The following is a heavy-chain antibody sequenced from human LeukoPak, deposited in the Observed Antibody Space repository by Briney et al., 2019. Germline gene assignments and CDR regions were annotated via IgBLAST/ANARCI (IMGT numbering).Heavy chain of an antibody. D-gene: IGHD6-19*01. J-gene: IGHJ6*03. CDR3: ARHGSGSGWFYYYYMDV. Sequence: PSETLSLTCAVSGYSISSGYYWGWNRQPPGKGLEWIGSIYHSGSTYYNPSLKSRVTISVDTSKNQFSLKLSSVTAADTAVYYCARHGSGSGWFYYYYMDVWGKGTTVTVSS. V-gene: IGHV4-38-2*01. CDR1: GYSISSGYY. CDR2: IYHSGST.